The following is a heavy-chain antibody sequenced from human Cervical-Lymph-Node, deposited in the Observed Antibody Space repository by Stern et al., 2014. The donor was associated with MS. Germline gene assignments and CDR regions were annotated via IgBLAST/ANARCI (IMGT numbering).Heavy chain of an antibody. D-gene: IGHD3/OR15-3a*01. V-gene: IGHV1-46*01. Sequence: QVQLVQSGAEVKKPGASVKVSCKASGYSFTSHYMHWVRQAPGQGHEWVGIIHPSGDSASYAQEIPGRVTMTRDTSTSTVYMELSSLRSEDTAVYYGASGTGSKRPTGNYWGQGTLVTVSS. CDR2: IHPSGDSA. J-gene: IGHJ4*02. CDR1: GYSFTSHY. CDR3: ASGTGSKRPTGNY.